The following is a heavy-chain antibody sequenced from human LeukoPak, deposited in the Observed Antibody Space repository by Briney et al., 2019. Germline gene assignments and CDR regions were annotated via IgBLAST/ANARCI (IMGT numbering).Heavy chain of an antibody. CDR3: ARGKVVVPAAIEKPIDY. J-gene: IGHJ4*02. CDR1: GFTFSDYY. CDR2: ISSSGSTI. V-gene: IGHV3-11*04. D-gene: IGHD2-2*01. Sequence: GGSLRLSCAASGFTFSDYYMSWIRQAPGKGLEWVSYISSSGSTIYYADSVKGRFTISRDNAKNSLYLQMNSLRAEDTAVYYCARGKVVVPAAIEKPIDYWGQGTLVTVSS.